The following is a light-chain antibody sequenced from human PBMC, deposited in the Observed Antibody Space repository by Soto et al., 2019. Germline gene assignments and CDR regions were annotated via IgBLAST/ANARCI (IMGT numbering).Light chain of an antibody. V-gene: IGKV1-5*01. CDR1: QTISSW. J-gene: IGKJ5*01. CDR3: QQYNTYAT. CDR2: DAS. Sequence: IPMTQSPSTLSGSVGDRVTITCRASQTISSWLAWYQQKPGKAPKPLIYDASTLKTGVPSRFSGSGSGSEFNFTITGLQPDDFATYFCQQYNTYATLGQGTRLEIK.